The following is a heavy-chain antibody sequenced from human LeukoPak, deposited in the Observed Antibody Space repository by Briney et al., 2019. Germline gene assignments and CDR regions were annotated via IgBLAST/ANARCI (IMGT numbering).Heavy chain of an antibody. Sequence: GGSLRLSCTASGFTVSNNYMTWVRQAPGKGLEWVSVINGSGSTFYAESVKGRFTLSRASSKNTLYLQMDSLRAEATAVYYCARGMPATAIRPYFDSWGQGTLVTVSS. CDR3: ARGMPATAIRPYFDS. CDR1: GFTVSNNY. CDR2: INGSGST. J-gene: IGHJ4*02. V-gene: IGHV3-66*01. D-gene: IGHD2-2*02.